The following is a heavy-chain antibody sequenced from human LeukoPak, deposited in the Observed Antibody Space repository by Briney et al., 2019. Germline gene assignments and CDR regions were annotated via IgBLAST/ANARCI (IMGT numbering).Heavy chain of an antibody. J-gene: IGHJ4*02. V-gene: IGHV3-23*01. CDR2: ISGSGGST. CDR1: GFTFSSYA. Sequence: GGSLRLSCAASGFTFSSYAMSWVRQAPGKGLEWVSAISGSGGSTYYADSVKGRFTISRDNPKNTLYLQMNSLRAEDTAVYYCAKGRSSGYYYEGYFDYWGQGTLVTVSS. CDR3: AKGRSSGYYYEGYFDY. D-gene: IGHD3-22*01.